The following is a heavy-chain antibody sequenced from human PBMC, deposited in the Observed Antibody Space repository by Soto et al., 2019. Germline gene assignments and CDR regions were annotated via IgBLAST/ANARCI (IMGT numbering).Heavy chain of an antibody. D-gene: IGHD5-18*01. CDR1: GFTFSSYA. CDR2: ISGSGGST. CDR3: AKVAIRIKLWLLELDY. Sequence: WGSLSLSCAASGFTFSSYAMSWVRQAPGKGLEWVSAISGSGGSTYYADSVKGRFTISRDNSKNTLYLKMNSPRAEDTVVYYCAKVAIRIKLWLLELDYWGQGNLVTVSS. V-gene: IGHV3-23*01. J-gene: IGHJ4*02.